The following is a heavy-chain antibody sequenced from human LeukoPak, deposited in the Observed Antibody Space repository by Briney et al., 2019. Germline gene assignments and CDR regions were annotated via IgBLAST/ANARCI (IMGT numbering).Heavy chain of an antibody. D-gene: IGHD2/OR15-2a*01. V-gene: IGHV3-33*01. CDR1: GFTFIHYG. CDR2: IWYDGSKS. CDR3: ARDGINSSFWHFFES. J-gene: IGHJ4*02. Sequence: PGRSLRLSCAASGFTFIHYGMHWVRQAPGKGLEWVALIWYDGSKSDYSESVKGRFTISRDNSKNTLSLQMNSLRGDDTAVYYCARDGINSSFWHFFESWGQGTLATVSS.